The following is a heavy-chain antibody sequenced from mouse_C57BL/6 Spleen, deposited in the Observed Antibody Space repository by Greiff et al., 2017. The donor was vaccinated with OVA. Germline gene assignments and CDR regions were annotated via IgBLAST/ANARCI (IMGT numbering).Heavy chain of an antibody. CDR1: GYTFTSYW. CDR2: IHPNSGST. J-gene: IGHJ2*01. Sequence: VQLQQPGAELVKPGASVKLSCKASGYTFTSYWMHWVKQRPGQGLEWIGMIHPNSGSTNYNEKFKSKATLTVDKSSSTAYMQLSSLTSEDSAVYYCARSGYSNYLYYFDYWGQGTTLTVSS. CDR3: ARSGYSNYLYYFDY. V-gene: IGHV1-64*01. D-gene: IGHD2-5*01.